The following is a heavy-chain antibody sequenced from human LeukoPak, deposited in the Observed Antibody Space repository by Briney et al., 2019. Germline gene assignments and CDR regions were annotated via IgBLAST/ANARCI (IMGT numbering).Heavy chain of an antibody. D-gene: IGHD5-18*01. CDR3: ARDQRGYSYGYYFDY. J-gene: IGHJ4*02. CDR2: ISAYNGNT. Sequence: ASVKVSCKASGSTFSSYAISWVRQAPGQGLEWMGWISAYNGNTNYAQKLQGRVTMTTDTSTSTAYMELRSLRSDDTAVYYCARDQRGYSYGYYFDYWGQGTLVTVSS. CDR1: GSTFSSYA. V-gene: IGHV1-18*01.